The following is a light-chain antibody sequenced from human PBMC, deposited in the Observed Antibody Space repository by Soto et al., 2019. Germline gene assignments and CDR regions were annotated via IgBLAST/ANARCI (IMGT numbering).Light chain of an antibody. CDR1: QGIGSY. CDR3: QHLNTYVS. V-gene: IGKV1-9*01. CDR2: AAS. J-gene: IGKJ4*01. Sequence: DIQLTQSPSFLSASVGDRVTITCRASQGIGSYLAWYQQKPGKAPKLLIFAASILQSGVPSRFSGSGSGTDFTLTIRSLQPEDFATYYCQHLNTYVSFGGGTKVEIK.